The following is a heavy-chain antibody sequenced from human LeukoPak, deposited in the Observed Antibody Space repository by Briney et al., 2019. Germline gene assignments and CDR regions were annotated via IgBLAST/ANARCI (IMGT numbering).Heavy chain of an antibody. J-gene: IGHJ4*02. CDR1: GFAFSNFA. D-gene: IGHD2-15*01. Sequence: GGSLRLSCAASGFAFSNFAMHWVRQAPGKGLDWVAVVSYEGTIKYYSDSAKGRFTISRDNAKNTLYLQMNSLRAEDTAVYYCARAPVGCSGGSCYSHFDYWGQGTLVTVSS. CDR2: VSYEGTIK. V-gene: IGHV3-30*04. CDR3: ARAPVGCSGGSCYSHFDY.